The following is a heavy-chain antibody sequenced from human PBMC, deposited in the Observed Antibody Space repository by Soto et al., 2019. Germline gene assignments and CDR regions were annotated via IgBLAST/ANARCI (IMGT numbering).Heavy chain of an antibody. J-gene: IGHJ4*02. CDR3: ARVKSDTAAEYDY. CDR2: IGTAGDT. CDR1: GFTFSTYD. Sequence: PGGSLRLSCAASGFTFSTYDMNWVRQVTGKGLEWVSGIGTAGDTYYPGSVKGRFTISRENAKNSLYLQMNSLRAGDTAVYYCARVKSDTAAEYDYWGQGTLVTVSS. D-gene: IGHD5-18*01. V-gene: IGHV3-13*01.